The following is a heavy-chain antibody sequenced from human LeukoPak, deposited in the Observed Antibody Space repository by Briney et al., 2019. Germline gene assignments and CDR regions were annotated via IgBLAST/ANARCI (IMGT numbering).Heavy chain of an antibody. Sequence: SETLSLTCTVSGGSVSSGYHYWSWIRQPPGKNLEWIGYISYSGSTSYNPSLESRVSISVDTSNNQFSLKLSSVTAADTAVYYCARSLPRYSSSWPPTYYYYMDVWGKGTTVTVSS. D-gene: IGHD6-13*01. V-gene: IGHV4-30-4*02. CDR3: ARSLPRYSSSWPPTYYYYMDV. CDR2: ISYSGST. CDR1: GGSVSSGYHY. J-gene: IGHJ6*03.